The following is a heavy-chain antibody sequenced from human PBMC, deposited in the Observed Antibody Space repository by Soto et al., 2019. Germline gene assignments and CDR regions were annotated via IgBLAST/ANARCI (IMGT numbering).Heavy chain of an antibody. J-gene: IGHJ5*02. Sequence: PSETLSLTCAVYGGSFSGYYWSWIRQPPGKGLEWIGEINHSGSTNYNPSPKSRVTISVDTSKNQFSLKLSSVTAADTAVYYCARGRFLEWLLPYNWFDPWGQGTLVTVSS. CDR2: INHSGST. CDR3: ARGRFLEWLLPYNWFDP. D-gene: IGHD3-3*01. CDR1: GGSFSGYY. V-gene: IGHV4-34*01.